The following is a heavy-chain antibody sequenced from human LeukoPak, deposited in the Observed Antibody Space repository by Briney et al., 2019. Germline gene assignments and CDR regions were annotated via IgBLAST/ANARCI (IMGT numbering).Heavy chain of an antibody. D-gene: IGHD1-26*01. V-gene: IGHV3-53*01. CDR3: ASGSPPDY. Sequence: GGSLRLSCAASGFTVSSNLMSWVRQAPGRGLEWASLIYSGGGTYHADSVKGRFTISRDNSKNTLYLQMNSLRAEDTAVYYCASGSPPDYWGPGTLVTVSS. CDR2: IYSGGGT. CDR1: GFTVSSNL. J-gene: IGHJ4*02.